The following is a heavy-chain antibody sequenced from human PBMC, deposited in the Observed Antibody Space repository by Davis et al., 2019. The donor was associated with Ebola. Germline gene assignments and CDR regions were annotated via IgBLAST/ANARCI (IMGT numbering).Heavy chain of an antibody. Sequence: GGSLRLSCKGSGYSFTSYWIGWVRQMPGKGLEWMGIIYPGDSDTRYSPSFQGQVTISVDMSITTAYLQWGGLKASDSAIYYCARHGDLGASGSFFDFWGQGTLVTVSS. V-gene: IGHV5-51*01. CDR2: IYPGDSDT. CDR3: ARHGDLGASGSFFDF. D-gene: IGHD3-10*01. J-gene: IGHJ4*02. CDR1: GYSFTSYW.